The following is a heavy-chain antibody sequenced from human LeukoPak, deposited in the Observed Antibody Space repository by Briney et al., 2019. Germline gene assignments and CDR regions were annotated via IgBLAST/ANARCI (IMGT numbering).Heavy chain of an antibody. Sequence: ASVKVSCKASGYTFTSYGINWVRQAPGQGLEWMGYISAYNGNTNYAQKFQGRVTMTTDTSTNTVYVELRSLRSDDTAVYYCARVAVAQYYFDYWGQGTLVTVSS. V-gene: IGHV1-18*01. D-gene: IGHD4-23*01. CDR3: ARVAVAQYYFDY. CDR1: GYTFTSYG. J-gene: IGHJ4*02. CDR2: ISAYNGNT.